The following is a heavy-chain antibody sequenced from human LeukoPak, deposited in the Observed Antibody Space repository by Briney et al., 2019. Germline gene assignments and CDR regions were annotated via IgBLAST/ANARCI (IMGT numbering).Heavy chain of an antibody. Sequence: ASVKVSCKASGYTFTDHYIHWVRQAPGQGLEWMGWMNPSDNGVNYAQKFQGRVAMTRDTSISTAYVEVTRLTSDDTAVYYCTTNAAALDYWGQGTLITVSS. J-gene: IGHJ4*02. CDR3: TTNAAALDY. D-gene: IGHD6-13*01. CDR2: MNPSDNGV. CDR1: GYTFTDHY. V-gene: IGHV1-2*02.